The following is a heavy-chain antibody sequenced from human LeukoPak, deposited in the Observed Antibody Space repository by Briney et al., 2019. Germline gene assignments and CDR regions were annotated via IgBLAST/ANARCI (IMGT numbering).Heavy chain of an antibody. CDR1: AFTFSSYG. CDR3: ARCSGGSTYHSDDY. V-gene: IGHV3-33*01. J-gene: IGHJ4*02. Sequence: GRSLRLSCAVSAFTFSSYGMHWVRQAPGKGLEWVAVIWYDGSNKYYADSVKGRFTISRDNSKNTLYLQMNSLRAEDTAVYYCARCSGGSTYHSDDYWGQGTLVTVSS. D-gene: IGHD2-15*01. CDR2: IWYDGSNK.